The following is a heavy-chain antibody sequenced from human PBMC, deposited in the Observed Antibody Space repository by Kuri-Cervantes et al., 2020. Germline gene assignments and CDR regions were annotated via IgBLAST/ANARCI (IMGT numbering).Heavy chain of an antibody. CDR2: IYTTGST. CDR3: ARERLTMVRGVNAYYFDY. Sequence: SETLSLTCAVYGGSFSGYYWSWIRQPAGKGLEWIGRIYTTGSTNYNPSLKSRVTISVDKSKNQFSLKLNSVTVADTAVYYCARERLTMVRGVNAYYFDYWGQGTLVTVSS. D-gene: IGHD3-10*01. J-gene: IGHJ4*02. CDR1: GGSFSGYY. V-gene: IGHV4-4*07.